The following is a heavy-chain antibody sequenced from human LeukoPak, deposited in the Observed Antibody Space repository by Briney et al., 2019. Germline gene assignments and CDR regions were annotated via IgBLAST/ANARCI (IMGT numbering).Heavy chain of an antibody. V-gene: IGHV4-38-2*02. CDR3: ARSNRGQQLAPFDY. D-gene: IGHD6-13*01. CDR2: IYHSGST. CDR1: GYSISSGYY. Sequence: SETLSLTCTVSGYSISSGYYWGWIRQPPGKGLEWIGSIYHSGSTYYNPSLKSRVTISVDTSKNQFSLKLSSVTAADTAVYYCARSNRGQQLAPFDYWGQGTLVTVSS. J-gene: IGHJ4*02.